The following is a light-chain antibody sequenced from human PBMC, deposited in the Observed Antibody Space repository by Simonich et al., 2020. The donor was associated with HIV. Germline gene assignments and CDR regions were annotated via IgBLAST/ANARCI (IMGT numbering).Light chain of an antibody. V-gene: IGKV1-39*01. CDR3: QQSYSTPYT. Sequence: DIQMTQSPSSLSASVGNRVTITCRPSQSISSYLNWYQQKPGKAPKLLIYAASSLQSGVPSRFSGSGSGTDFTLTISSLQPEDFATYSCQQSYSTPYTFGQGTKLEIK. CDR2: AAS. J-gene: IGKJ2*01. CDR1: QSISSY.